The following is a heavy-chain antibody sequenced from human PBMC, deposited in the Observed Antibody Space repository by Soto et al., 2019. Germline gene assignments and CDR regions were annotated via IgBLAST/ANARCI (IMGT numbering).Heavy chain of an antibody. D-gene: IGHD6-19*01. CDR2: INHRGIT. J-gene: IGHJ1*01. CDR3: ARGRIHNSGWYGYCHH. Sequence: QVQLQQWGAGLLKPSETLSLICSVSGGSFSDYYWTWIRQPPGKGLEWIGEINHRGITKYSPSLNRRVTIQVDTSKNQSSLNLTTVTAADTAVYYCARGRIHNSGWYGYCHHWCQGTLVTVSA. CDR1: GGSFSDYY. V-gene: IGHV4-34*01.